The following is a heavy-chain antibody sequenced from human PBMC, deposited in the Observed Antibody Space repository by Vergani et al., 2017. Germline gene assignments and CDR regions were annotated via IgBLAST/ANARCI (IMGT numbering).Heavy chain of an antibody. CDR3: ARGVLRYSRAPDY. CDR2: IWYDGSNK. Sequence: QVQLVESGGGVVQPGRSLRLSCAASGFTFSSYGMHWVRQAPGKGLEWVAVIWYDGSNKYYPDSVKGRFTISRDNSKNTLYPQMNSLRAEDTAVYYCARGVLRYSRAPDYWGQGTLVTGSS. D-gene: IGHD3-9*01. J-gene: IGHJ4*02. CDR1: GFTFSSYG. V-gene: IGHV3-33*01.